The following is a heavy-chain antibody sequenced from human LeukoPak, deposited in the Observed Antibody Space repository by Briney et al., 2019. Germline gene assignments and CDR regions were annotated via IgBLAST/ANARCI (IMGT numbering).Heavy chain of an antibody. D-gene: IGHD1-26*01. J-gene: IGHJ4*02. CDR1: GFTFSSYG. Sequence: GGSLRLSCAASGFTFSSYGMHWVRQAPGRGLEWVAVIWYDGSNKYYADSVKGRFTISRDNSKSTLYLQINGLRAEDTAVYYCARDRSTTAVDYWGQGTLVTVSS. V-gene: IGHV3-33*01. CDR3: ARDRSTTAVDY. CDR2: IWYDGSNK.